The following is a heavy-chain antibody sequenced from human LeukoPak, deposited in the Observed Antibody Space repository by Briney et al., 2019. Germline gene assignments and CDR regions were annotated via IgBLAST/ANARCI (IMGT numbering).Heavy chain of an antibody. CDR1: GFTFGDYY. J-gene: IGHJ4*02. CDR3: AKLERVSTWIQLWSPFDY. D-gene: IGHD5-18*01. CDR2: ISSSGSTI. Sequence: GGSLRLSCAASGFTFGDYYMSWIRQAPGKGLEWVSYISSSGSTIYYADSVKGRFTISRDNAKNSLYLQMNSLRAEDTAVYYCAKLERVSTWIQLWSPFDYWGQGTLVTVSS. V-gene: IGHV3-11*01.